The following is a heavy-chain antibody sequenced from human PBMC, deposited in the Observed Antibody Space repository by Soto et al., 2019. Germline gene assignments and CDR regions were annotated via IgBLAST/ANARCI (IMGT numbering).Heavy chain of an antibody. J-gene: IGHJ3*02. D-gene: IGHD3-10*01. CDR2: ISGSGGST. V-gene: IGHV3-23*01. CDR1: GFTFSSYA. Sequence: GGSLRLSCAASGFTFSSYAMSWVRQAPGKGLEWVSAISGSGGSTYYADSVKGRFTISRDNSKNTLYLQMNSLRAEDTAVYYCAKDKGITMVRGVIRAFDIWGQGTMGTVSS. CDR3: AKDKGITMVRGVIRAFDI.